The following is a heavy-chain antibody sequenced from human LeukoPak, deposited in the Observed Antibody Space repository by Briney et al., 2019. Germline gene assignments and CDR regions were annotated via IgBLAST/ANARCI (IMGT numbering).Heavy chain of an antibody. J-gene: IGHJ4*02. CDR1: GFTFSSYD. Sequence: GGSLRLSCAASGFTFSSYDMNSVRQAPGKGLEWLSYISNRGTTIYYADSVKGRFTISRDNAKNSLYLQMNSLRAEDTSVYYCAKASWTGAFDYWGQGTLVTVSS. CDR2: ISNRGTTI. D-gene: IGHD1-14*01. V-gene: IGHV3-48*03. CDR3: AKASWTGAFDY.